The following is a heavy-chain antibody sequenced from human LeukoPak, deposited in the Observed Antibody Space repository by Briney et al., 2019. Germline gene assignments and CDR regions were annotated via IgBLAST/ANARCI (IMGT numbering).Heavy chain of an antibody. Sequence: GGSLRLSCAASGFTFSSYAMSWVRQAPGKGPEWVSGITGSGGNTHYAESVKGRFTISRDNSKNTLYLQMNSLRAEDTAVYYCAKELYSLEHWGQGTLVTVSS. J-gene: IGHJ1*01. V-gene: IGHV3-23*01. CDR1: GFTFSSYA. D-gene: IGHD2-2*02. CDR3: AKELYSLEH. CDR2: ITGSGGNT.